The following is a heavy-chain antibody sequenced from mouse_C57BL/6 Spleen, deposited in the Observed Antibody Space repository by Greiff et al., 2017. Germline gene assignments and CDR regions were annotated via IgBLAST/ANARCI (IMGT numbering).Heavy chain of an antibody. V-gene: IGHV1-82*01. CDR1: GYAFSSSW. CDR2: IYPGDGDT. D-gene: IGHD1-3*01. J-gene: IGHJ3*01. Sequence: QVQLKESGPELVKPGASVKISCKASGYAFSSSWMNWVKQRPGKGLEWIGRIYPGDGDTNYNGKFKGKATLTADKSSSTAYMQRSSRTSEDSAVYFCARSGPAWFAYWGQGTLVTVSA. CDR3: ARSGPAWFAY.